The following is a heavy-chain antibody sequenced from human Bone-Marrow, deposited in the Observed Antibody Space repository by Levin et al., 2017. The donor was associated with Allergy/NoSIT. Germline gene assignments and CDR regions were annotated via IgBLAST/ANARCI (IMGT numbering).Heavy chain of an antibody. CDR3: ATGGPYDSSGYSVDWFDP. CDR2: ISYDGSNK. Sequence: GGSLRLSCAASGFTFSSYGMHWVRQAPGKGLEWVAVISYDGSNKYYADSVKGRFTISRDNSKNTLYLQMNSLRAEDTAVYYCATGGPYDSSGYSVDWFDPWGQGTLVTVSS. D-gene: IGHD3-22*01. J-gene: IGHJ5*02. CDR1: GFTFSSYG. V-gene: IGHV3-30*03.